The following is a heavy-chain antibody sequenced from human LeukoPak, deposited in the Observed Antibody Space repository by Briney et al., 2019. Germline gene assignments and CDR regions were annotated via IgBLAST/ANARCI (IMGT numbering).Heavy chain of an antibody. CDR1: GYTFTSYD. CDR3: ARDYGDFSTSTYYYYYMDV. CDR2: MNPNSGNT. J-gene: IGHJ6*03. V-gene: IGHV1-8*01. D-gene: IGHD4-17*01. Sequence: ASVKVSCKASGYTFTSYDINWVRQATGQGLEWMGWMNPNSGNTGYAQKFQGRVTMTRNTSISTAYMELSSLRSEDTAVYYCARDYGDFSTSTYYYYYMDVWGKGTTVTVSS.